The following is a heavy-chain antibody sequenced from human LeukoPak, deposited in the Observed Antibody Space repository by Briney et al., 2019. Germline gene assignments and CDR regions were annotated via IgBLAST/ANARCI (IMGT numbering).Heavy chain of an antibody. V-gene: IGHV3-74*01. CDR1: GFTFSSYW. J-gene: IGHJ4*02. D-gene: IGHD3-22*01. CDR2: INSDGSST. CDR3: ARERETYYYDSSGFPLDY. Sequence: AGGSLRLSCAASGFTFSSYWMHWVRQAPGKGLVWVSRINSDGSSTSYADSVKGRFTISRDNAKNTLYLQMNSLRAEDTAVYYCARERETYYYDSSGFPLDYWGQGTLVTVSS.